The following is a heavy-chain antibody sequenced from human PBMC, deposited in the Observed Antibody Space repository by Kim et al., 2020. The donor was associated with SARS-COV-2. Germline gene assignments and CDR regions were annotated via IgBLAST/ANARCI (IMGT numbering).Heavy chain of an antibody. J-gene: IGHJ4*02. CDR3: ARDMIVVPYYFDY. D-gene: IGHD3-22*01. V-gene: IGHV1-18*01. Sequence: AQKLQGRVTMTTDTSTSTAYMELRSLRSDDTAVYYCARDMIVVPYYFDYWGQGTLVTVSS.